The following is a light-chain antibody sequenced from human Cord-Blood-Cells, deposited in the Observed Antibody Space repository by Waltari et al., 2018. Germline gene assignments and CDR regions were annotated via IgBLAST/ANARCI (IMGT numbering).Light chain of an antibody. CDR1: QSISNW. Sequence: QMTQSPSTLSASVGDRVTITCRASQSISNWLAWYQQKPGKAPKLLIYKASSLESGVPSRFSGSGSGTEFTLTISSLQPDDFATYYCQQYNSYSKTFGQGTKVEIK. J-gene: IGKJ1*01. CDR2: KAS. V-gene: IGKV1-5*03. CDR3: QQYNSYSKT.